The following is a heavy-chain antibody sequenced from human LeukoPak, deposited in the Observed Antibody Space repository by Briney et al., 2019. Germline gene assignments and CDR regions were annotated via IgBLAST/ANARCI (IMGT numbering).Heavy chain of an antibody. V-gene: IGHV3-11*01. CDR3: ARAGYCSSTSCSDYYYYYYMDV. CDR1: GFTFSDYY. J-gene: IGHJ6*03. D-gene: IGHD2-2*01. Sequence: PGGSLRLSCAASGFTFSDYYMSWIRQAPGKGLEWVSYISSSGSTIYYADSVKGRFTISRDNAKNSLYLQMNSLRAEDTAVYYCARAGYCSSTSCSDYYYYYYMDVWGKGTTVTVSS. CDR2: ISSSGSTI.